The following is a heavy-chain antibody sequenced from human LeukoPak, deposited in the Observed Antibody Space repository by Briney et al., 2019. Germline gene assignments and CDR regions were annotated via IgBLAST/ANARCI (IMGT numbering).Heavy chain of an antibody. Sequence: SETLSLTCTVSGGSISSSSYYWGWIRQPPGKGLEWIGSIYYSGSTYYNPSLKSRVTISVDTSKNQFSLKLSSVTAADTAVYYCARTNYYDSSGYYPHYYYYYMDVRGKGTTVTVSS. V-gene: IGHV4-39*07. CDR2: IYYSGST. CDR3: ARTNYYDSSGYYPHYYYYYMDV. J-gene: IGHJ6*03. CDR1: GGSISSSSYY. D-gene: IGHD3-22*01.